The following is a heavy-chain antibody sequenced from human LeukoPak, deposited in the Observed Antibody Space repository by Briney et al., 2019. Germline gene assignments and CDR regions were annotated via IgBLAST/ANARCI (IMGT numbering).Heavy chain of an antibody. V-gene: IGHV5-51*01. D-gene: IGHD3-16*01. J-gene: IGHJ4*02. CDR3: ARQLTGGYFDF. CDR1: GFIFTNHW. Sequence: GESLKISCEGTGFIFTNHWIGWVRQMPGKGLEWMGIINPGDSDTRYSPAIQGQATFSVDKSINTAYLHWTSLKASDTAIYHCARQLTGGYFDFLGQGTLVTVSS. CDR2: INPGDSDT.